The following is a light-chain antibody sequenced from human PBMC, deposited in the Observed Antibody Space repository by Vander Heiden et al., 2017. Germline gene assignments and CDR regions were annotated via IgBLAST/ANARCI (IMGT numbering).Light chain of an antibody. CDR3: QSFDSSLSVV. J-gene: IGLJ2*01. CDR2: RNS. CDR1: SSNIGAGYD. Sequence: QSVLTQPPSVSGAPGQRVTISCTGSSSNIGAGYDVHWYQQLPGTAPKLLIFRNSNWPSGVPDRFSGSRSGTSASLAITGLQAEDEADYYCQSFDSSLSVVFGGGTKLTGL. V-gene: IGLV1-40*01.